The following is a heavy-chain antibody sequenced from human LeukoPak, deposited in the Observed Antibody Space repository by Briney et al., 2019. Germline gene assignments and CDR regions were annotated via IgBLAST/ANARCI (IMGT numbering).Heavy chain of an antibody. CDR1: EFSFSSYA. J-gene: IGHJ4*02. Sequence: PGRSLRLSCAAPEFSFSSYAMHWVRQAPGKGLEWVALISYDGSGKYYADSVKGRFTISRDNSRNTLYLQMYSLRPEDTAVYYCARTHYTDIYYFDYWGQGTLVTVSS. V-gene: IGHV3-30*04. D-gene: IGHD3-9*01. CDR2: ISYDGSGK. CDR3: ARTHYTDIYYFDY.